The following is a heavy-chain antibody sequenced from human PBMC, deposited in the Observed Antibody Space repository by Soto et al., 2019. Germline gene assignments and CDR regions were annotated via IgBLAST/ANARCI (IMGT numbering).Heavy chain of an antibody. Sequence: QPGGSLRLSCEVSGFSFGSYAFHWVRQAPGKGLEWLSVISYHGREIYYADSVKGRFTISRDNSKNTLYLQMNSLRAEDTAVYYCARGLRGKNWFDPWGQGTLVTVSS. CDR2: ISYHGREI. CDR3: ARGLRGKNWFDP. V-gene: IGHV3-30*14. D-gene: IGHD4-17*01. CDR1: GFSFGSYA. J-gene: IGHJ5*02.